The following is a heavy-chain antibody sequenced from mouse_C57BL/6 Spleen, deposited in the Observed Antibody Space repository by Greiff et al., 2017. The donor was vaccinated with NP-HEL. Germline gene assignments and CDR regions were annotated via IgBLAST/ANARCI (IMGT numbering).Heavy chain of an antibody. CDR3: ARYYYPFYYFDY. D-gene: IGHD1-1*02. CDR2: IYPGSGST. V-gene: IGHV1-55*01. CDR1: GYTFTSYW. J-gene: IGHJ2*01. Sequence: VQLQQPGAELVKPGASVKMSCKASGYTFTSYWITWVKQRPGQGLEWIGDIYPGSGSTNYNEKFKSKATLTVDTSSSTAYMQLSSLTSEDSAVYYCARYYYPFYYFDYWGQGTTLTVSS.